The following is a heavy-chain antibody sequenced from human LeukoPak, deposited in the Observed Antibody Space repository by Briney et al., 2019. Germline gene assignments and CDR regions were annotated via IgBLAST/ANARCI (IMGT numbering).Heavy chain of an antibody. D-gene: IGHD4-17*01. CDR1: GFTFSSYA. V-gene: IGHV3-23*01. J-gene: IGHJ4*02. CDR3: AKHTVGDGDYGGYFDF. CDR2: ISGSGGST. Sequence: GGSLRLSCAASGFTFSSYAMSWVRQAPGKGLEWVSAISGSGGSTYYADSVKGRFTISRDNSKNTLYLQMNSLRAEDTAVYYCAKHTVGDGDYGGYFDFWGQGTLVTVSS.